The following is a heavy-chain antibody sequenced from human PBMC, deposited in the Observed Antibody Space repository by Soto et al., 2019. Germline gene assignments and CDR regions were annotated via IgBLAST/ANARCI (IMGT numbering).Heavy chain of an antibody. Sequence: QVQLQESGPGLVKPSQTLSLTCTVSGGSISSGGYYWSWIRQHPGKGLEWIGYSYYSGSTYYNPSVKSRVIIIEDMSKNQFALKLSSVSAADTAVYYWAANRREGSGYTGGHFDYWGQGTPVTVSS. D-gene: IGHD5-12*01. CDR1: GGSISSGGYY. J-gene: IGHJ4*02. CDR2: SYYSGST. CDR3: AANRREGSGYTGGHFDY. V-gene: IGHV4-31*03.